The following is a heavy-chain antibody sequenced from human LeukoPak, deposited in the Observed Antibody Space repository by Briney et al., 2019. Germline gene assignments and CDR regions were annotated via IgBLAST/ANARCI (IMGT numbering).Heavy chain of an antibody. Sequence: SETLSLTCTVSGGSISSYYWSWIRQPPGKGLEWIGYIYYSGSTNYNPSLKSRVTISVDTSKNQFSLKLSSVTAADTAVYYCAKRWVRGVFYYYYMDVWGKGTTVTVSS. D-gene: IGHD3-10*01. CDR1: GGSISSYY. CDR3: AKRWVRGVFYYYYMDV. V-gene: IGHV4-59*01. J-gene: IGHJ6*03. CDR2: IYYSGST.